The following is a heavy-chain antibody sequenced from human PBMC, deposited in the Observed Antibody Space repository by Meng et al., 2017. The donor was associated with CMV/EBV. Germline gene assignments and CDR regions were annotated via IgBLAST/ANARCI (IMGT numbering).Heavy chain of an antibody. Sequence: SVKVSCKASGGTFSSYAISWVRQAPGQGLEWMGGIIPIFGTANYAQKFQGRVTITTDESTSTAYMELSSLRPEDTAVYYCARRGNPGGSFEFDYWGQGTLVTVSS. CDR1: GGTFSSYA. D-gene: IGHD1-14*01. J-gene: IGHJ4*02. V-gene: IGHV1-69*05. CDR3: ARRGNPGGSFEFDY. CDR2: IIPIFGTA.